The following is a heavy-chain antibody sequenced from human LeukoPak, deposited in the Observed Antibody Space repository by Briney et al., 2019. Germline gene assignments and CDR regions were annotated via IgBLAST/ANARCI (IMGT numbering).Heavy chain of an antibody. CDR1: GYRFIDYF. J-gene: IGHJ4*02. V-gene: IGHV1-2*02. CDR3: ARAGEYSSSSPHYYFDY. D-gene: IGHD6-6*01. CDR2: INPNTGDT. Sequence: ASVKVSCKASGYRFIDYFIHWVRQAPGQGPECMGWINPNTGDTKYVQRFQGRVTMTRDTSSSTAYMELSGLRSDDTAVYYCARAGEYSSSSPHYYFDYWGQGTLVTVSS.